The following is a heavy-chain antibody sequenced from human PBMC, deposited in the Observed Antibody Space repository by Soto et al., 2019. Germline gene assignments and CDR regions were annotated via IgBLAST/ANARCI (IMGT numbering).Heavy chain of an antibody. CDR3: AKGRGNYWAIDS. J-gene: IGHJ4*02. Sequence: GGSLRLSCVASGFTFSSYGMHWVRQAPGKGLEWVAVILSDGNNKFYADSVKGRFTISRDNSKNTLYLQMDSLRVEDTAVYYCAKGRGNYWAIDSWGQGTLVTVSS. CDR2: ILSDGNNK. V-gene: IGHV3-30*18. D-gene: IGHD2-8*02. CDR1: GFTFSSYG.